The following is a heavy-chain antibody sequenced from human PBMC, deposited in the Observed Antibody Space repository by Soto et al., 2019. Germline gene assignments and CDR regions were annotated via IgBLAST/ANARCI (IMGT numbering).Heavy chain of an antibody. V-gene: IGHV1-18*01. J-gene: IGHJ6*02. Sequence: QVQLVQSGDEVKKPGASVKVSCKASGYIFVNYGIAWVRQAPGQGLEWMGWISPYTGNTYSATKFQGRLTMTTDTSPRTAYMDLGSLTSDDTAVYYCVMVDNYVTPTPQDVWGQGTTVTVSS. CDR2: ISPYTGNT. D-gene: IGHD3-16*01. CDR1: GYIFVNYG. CDR3: VMVDNYVTPTPQDV.